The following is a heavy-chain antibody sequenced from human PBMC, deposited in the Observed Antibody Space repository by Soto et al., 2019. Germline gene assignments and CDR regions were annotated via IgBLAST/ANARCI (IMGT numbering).Heavy chain of an antibody. J-gene: IGHJ6*02. V-gene: IGHV1-69*13. Sequence: SVKVSCKASGGTFSSYAISWVRQAPGQGLEWMGGIIPIFGTANYAQKFQGRVTITADESTSTAYMELSSLRSEDTAVYYCARDRSNIVVVPAASDYYYYYGMDVWGQGTTVTVSS. D-gene: IGHD2-2*01. CDR3: ARDRSNIVVVPAASDYYYYYGMDV. CDR1: GGTFSSYA. CDR2: IIPIFGTA.